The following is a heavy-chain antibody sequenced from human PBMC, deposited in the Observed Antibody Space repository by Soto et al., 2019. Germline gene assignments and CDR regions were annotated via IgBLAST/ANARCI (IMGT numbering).Heavy chain of an antibody. CDR1: GFTFSSYS. J-gene: IGHJ6*03. Sequence: EVQLVESGGGLVQPGGSLRLSCAASGFTFSSYSMNWVRQAPGKGLEWVSYISSSSSTIYYADSVKGRFTISRDNAKNSLYLQMNSLRAEDTAVYYCARDPVTMVRGVTLGYYYYYMDVWGKGTTVTVSS. CDR3: ARDPVTMVRGVTLGYYYYYMDV. D-gene: IGHD3-10*01. V-gene: IGHV3-48*01. CDR2: ISSSSSTI.